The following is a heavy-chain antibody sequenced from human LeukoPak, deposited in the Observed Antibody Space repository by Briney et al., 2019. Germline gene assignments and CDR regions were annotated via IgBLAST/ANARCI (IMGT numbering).Heavy chain of an antibody. J-gene: IGHJ4*02. V-gene: IGHV5-51*01. CDR2: IYPGDSDT. Sequence: GESLKISCKGSGYSFTSYWIGWARQMPGKGLEWMGIIYPGDSDTRYSPSFQGQVTISADKSISTAYLQWSSLKASDTAMYYCARLPVLRLGELSLPFDYWGQGTLVTVSS. CDR3: ARLPVLRLGELSLPFDY. CDR1: GYSFTSYW. D-gene: IGHD3-16*02.